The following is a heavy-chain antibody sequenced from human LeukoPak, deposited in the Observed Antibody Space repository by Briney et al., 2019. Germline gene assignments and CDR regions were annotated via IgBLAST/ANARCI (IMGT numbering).Heavy chain of an antibody. CDR3: ARHPSEEQWPYYFDY. CDR2: IYHSGST. V-gene: IGHV4-38-2*01. D-gene: IGHD6-19*01. Sequence: SESLSLTCAVSGYSISRDYYWGSIRQPPRNGLERIGSIYHSGSTYYNPSLKSRVTMSVDTSRNQFSLTLTSVTAADTAVNYCARHPSEEQWPYYFDYWGQGTLVTVSS. J-gene: IGHJ4*02. CDR1: GYSISRDYY.